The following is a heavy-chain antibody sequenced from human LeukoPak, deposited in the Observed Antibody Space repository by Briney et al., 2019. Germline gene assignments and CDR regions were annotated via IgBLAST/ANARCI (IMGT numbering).Heavy chain of an antibody. CDR1: GFTLSHYS. V-gene: IGHV3-48*04. CDR2: ISSSGSTI. J-gene: IGHJ6*04. Sequence: PGGSLRLSCAVSGFTLSHYSMDWVRQAPGKGLEWVSYISSSGSTIYYADSVKGRFTISRDNAKNSLYLQMNSLRAEDTAVYYCAELGITMIGGVWGKGTTVTISS. CDR3: AELGITMIGGV. D-gene: IGHD3-10*02.